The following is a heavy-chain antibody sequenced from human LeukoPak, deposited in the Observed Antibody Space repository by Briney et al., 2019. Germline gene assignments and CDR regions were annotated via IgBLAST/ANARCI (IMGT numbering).Heavy chain of an antibody. CDR1: GYTFRDYY. CDR2: IDPKSGGS. CDR3: ARGGFHHGFDF. J-gene: IGHJ3*01. V-gene: IGHV1-2*02. Sequence: GASVKVSCKASGYTFRDYYMHWVRQAPGQGLEWMGWIDPKSGGSNYAQKFQGRVTLTSDTSISTSYMELSRLTSDDTAVYYCARGGFHHGFDFWGQGTVVTVSS.